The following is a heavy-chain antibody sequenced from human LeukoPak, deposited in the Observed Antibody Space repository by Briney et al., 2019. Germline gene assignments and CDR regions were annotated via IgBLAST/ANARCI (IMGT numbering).Heavy chain of an antibody. J-gene: IGHJ4*02. Sequence: SETLSLTCTVSGGSISSYYWSWIRQPPGKGLEWIGYIYYSGSTNYNPSLKSRVTISVDTSKNQFSLKLSSVTAADTAVYYCARDYHLGGDGPYYFDYWGQGTQVTVSS. CDR3: ARDYHLGGDGPYYFDY. CDR2: IYYSGST. D-gene: IGHD3-16*01. V-gene: IGHV4-59*01. CDR1: GGSISSYY.